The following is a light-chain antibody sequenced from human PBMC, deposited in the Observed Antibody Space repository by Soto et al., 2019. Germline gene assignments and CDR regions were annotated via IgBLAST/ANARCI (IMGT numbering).Light chain of an antibody. Sequence: QSVLTQPASVSGSPGQSITISCTGSSSDVGGYNSVSWYQQHPGKVPKLVIYDVIRRPSGISNRFSGSKSGNTASLTISGLQAEDEADFYCSSYTSISASVIFGGGTKLTVL. CDR1: SSDVGGYNS. CDR2: DVI. V-gene: IGLV2-14*03. J-gene: IGLJ2*01. CDR3: SSYTSISASVI.